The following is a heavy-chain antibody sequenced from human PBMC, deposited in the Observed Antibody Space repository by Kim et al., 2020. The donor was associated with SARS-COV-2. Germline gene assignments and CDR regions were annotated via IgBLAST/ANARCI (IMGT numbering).Heavy chain of an antibody. CDR3: ARGPNYSPFDY. CDR2: I. Sequence: IKYADSGRGRLTIPRDNDTNSLFLQMNSLRAEDTAVYYCARGPNYSPFDYWGQGTLVTVSS. V-gene: IGHV3-48*03. J-gene: IGHJ4*02. D-gene: IGHD4-4*01.